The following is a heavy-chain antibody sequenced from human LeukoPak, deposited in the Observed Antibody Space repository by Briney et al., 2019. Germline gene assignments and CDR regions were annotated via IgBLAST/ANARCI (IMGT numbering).Heavy chain of an antibody. CDR2: INPNSGGT. CDR3: ARDRYYDSSGYLGYYAFDI. Sequence: ASVKVSCKASGYTFTGYYMHWARQAPGQGLEWMGWINPNSGGTNYAQKFQGRVTMTRDTSISTAYMELSRLRSDDTAVYYCARDRYYDSSGYLGYYAFDIWGQGTMVTVSS. V-gene: IGHV1-2*02. J-gene: IGHJ3*02. D-gene: IGHD3-22*01. CDR1: GYTFTGYY.